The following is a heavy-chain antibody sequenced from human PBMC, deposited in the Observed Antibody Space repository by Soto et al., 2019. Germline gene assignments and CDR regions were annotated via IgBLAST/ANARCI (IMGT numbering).Heavy chain of an antibody. D-gene: IGHD3-16*02. CDR1: GYTFTSYY. V-gene: IGHV1-46*03. Sequence: ASVKVSCKASGYTFTSYYIHWVRQAPGQGLEWMGIINPSGGSTSYAQKFQGRVTMTRDTSTSTVYMELSSLRSEDTAVYYCARSSMITFGGVIVPPDIWGQGTMVTVSS. CDR3: ARSSMITFGGVIVPPDI. J-gene: IGHJ3*02. CDR2: INPSGGST.